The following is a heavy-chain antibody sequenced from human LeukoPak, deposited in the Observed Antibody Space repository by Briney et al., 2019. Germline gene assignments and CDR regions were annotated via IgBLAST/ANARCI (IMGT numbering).Heavy chain of an antibody. CDR1: GYSISSGYF. CDR3: ARRGVPITMVRGVKYYYYYYMDV. J-gene: IGHJ6*03. D-gene: IGHD3-10*01. CDR2: IHHDGIT. V-gene: IGHV4-38-2*02. Sequence: SETLSLTCSISGYSISSGYFWGWIRQPPGKGLEWIGNIHHDGITYYNPSLKSRVTISLDPSKNQFSLKLSSVTAADTAVYYCARRGVPITMVRGVKYYYYYYMDVWGKGTTVTISS.